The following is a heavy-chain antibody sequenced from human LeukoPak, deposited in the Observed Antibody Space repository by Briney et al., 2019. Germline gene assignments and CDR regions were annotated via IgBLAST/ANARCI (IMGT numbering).Heavy chain of an antibody. CDR2: INPNSGGT. CDR1: GYTFTGYY. V-gene: IGHV1-2*02. CDR3: ARYSSGQPFDY. Sequence: ASVKVSCKASGYTFTGYYMHWVRQAPGQGLEWMGWINPNSGGTNYAQKVQGRVTMTRDTSISTAYMELSRLRSDDTAVYYCARYSSGQPFDYWGQGTLVTVSS. J-gene: IGHJ4*02. D-gene: IGHD6-19*01.